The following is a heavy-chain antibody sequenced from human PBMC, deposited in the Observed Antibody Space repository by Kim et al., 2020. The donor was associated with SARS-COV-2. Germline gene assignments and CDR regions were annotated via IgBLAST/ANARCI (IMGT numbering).Heavy chain of an antibody. D-gene: IGHD3-9*01. V-gene: IGHV4-39*07. Sequence: SRVTISVDTSKNQFSLKLSSVTAADTAVYYCAREGYWDILTGSGTYTTDYWGQGTLVTVSS. J-gene: IGHJ4*02. CDR3: AREGYWDILTGSGTYTTDY.